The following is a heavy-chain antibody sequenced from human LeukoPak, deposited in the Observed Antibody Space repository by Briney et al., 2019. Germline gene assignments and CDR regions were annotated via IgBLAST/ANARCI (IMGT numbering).Heavy chain of an antibody. CDR2: INTNTGNP. Sequence: GASVKVSCKASGYTFTGYAMNWVRQAPGQGLEWMGWINTNTGNPTYAQGFTGRFVFSLDTSVSTAYLQISSLKAEDTAVYYCARDSDYGGSSALDYWGQGTLVTVSS. CDR3: ARDSDYGGSSALDY. CDR1: GYTFTGYA. D-gene: IGHD4-23*01. V-gene: IGHV7-4-1*02. J-gene: IGHJ4*02.